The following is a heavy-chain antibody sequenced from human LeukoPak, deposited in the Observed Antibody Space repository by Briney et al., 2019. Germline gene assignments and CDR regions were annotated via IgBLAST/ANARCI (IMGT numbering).Heavy chain of an antibody. CDR3: AKDRGFSRSSTFDF. J-gene: IGHJ3*01. V-gene: IGHV3-30*02. Sequence: PGGSLRLSCAASGFSFSGYGMHWVRQAPGKGLEWVAFIRYDGSNEYYADSVKGRFTISRDKSKNTLSLQMNGLRVEDTAVYYCAKDRGFSRSSTFDFWGQGTMVTVSS. CDR1: GFSFSGYG. CDR2: IRYDGSNE. D-gene: IGHD1-26*01.